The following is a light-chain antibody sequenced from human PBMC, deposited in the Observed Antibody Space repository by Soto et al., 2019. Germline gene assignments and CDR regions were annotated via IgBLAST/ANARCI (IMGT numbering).Light chain of an antibody. V-gene: IGKV3-15*01. CDR1: QSVSSN. CDR2: GAS. CDR3: QQYNNGPPWT. Sequence: DIVMTQSPATLSVSPGERATLSCRASQSVSSNLAWYQQKPGQAPRLLIYGASTRATGIPARFSGSGSGTEFTLTISSLQSEDFAIYYCQQYNNGPPWTFGQGTKGEIK. J-gene: IGKJ1*01.